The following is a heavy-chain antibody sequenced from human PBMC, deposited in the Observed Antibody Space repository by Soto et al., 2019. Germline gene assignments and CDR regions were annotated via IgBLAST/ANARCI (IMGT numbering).Heavy chain of an antibody. CDR1: GYTFTSYA. J-gene: IGHJ6*03. V-gene: IGHV1-3*01. CDR2: INAGNGST. D-gene: IGHD2-2*01. Sequence: ASVKVSCKASGYTFTSYAMHWVRQAPGQRLEWMGWINAGNGSTKYSQKFQGRVTITRDTSASTAYMELSSLRSEDTAVYYCARGYCSSTSCYEGYYYYYMDVWGKGTTVTVSS. CDR3: ARGYCSSTSCYEGYYYYYMDV.